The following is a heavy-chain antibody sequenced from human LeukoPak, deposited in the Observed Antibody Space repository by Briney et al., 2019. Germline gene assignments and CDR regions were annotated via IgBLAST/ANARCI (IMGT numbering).Heavy chain of an antibody. Sequence: GGSLRLSCAASGYTFNTYGMHWLRQAPGKGLEWVAVIWYDGSNKFYADSVKGRFPITRDNSKNTLYLQMNSQRAEDTGVYYCAKDCDDIGWYAGGMSLFDYWGQEPCSPFPQ. D-gene: IGHD6-19*01. CDR3: AKDCDDIGWYAGGMSLFDY. CDR2: IWYDGSNK. V-gene: IGHV3-33*06. CDR1: GYTFNTYG. J-gene: IGHJ4*01.